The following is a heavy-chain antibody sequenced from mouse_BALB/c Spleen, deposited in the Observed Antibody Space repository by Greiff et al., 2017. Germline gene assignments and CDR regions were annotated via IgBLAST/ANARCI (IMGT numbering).Heavy chain of an antibody. J-gene: IGHJ3*01. D-gene: IGHD2-1*01. V-gene: IGHV1-84*02. Sequence: QVQLQQSGPELVKPGASVKISCKASGYTFTDYYVNWVKQKPGQGLEWIGWIYPGSGNTKYNEKFKGKATLTVDTSSSTAYMQLSSLTSEDTAVYFCARSPYGNLLSWFAYWGQGTLVTVSA. CDR2: IYPGSGNT. CDR1: GYTFTDYY. CDR3: ARSPYGNLLSWFAY.